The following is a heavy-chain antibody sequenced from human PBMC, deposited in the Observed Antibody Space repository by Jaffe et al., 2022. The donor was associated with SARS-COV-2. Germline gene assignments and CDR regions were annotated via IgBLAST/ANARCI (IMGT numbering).Heavy chain of an antibody. CDR3: ARGGYYDSSGYYYYYGMDV. CDR1: GFTFSSYN. J-gene: IGHJ6*02. CDR2: ISSSSTTI. Sequence: EVQLVESGGGLVQPGGSLRLSCAASGFTFSSYNMKWVRQAPGKGLEWVSYISSSSTTIYYADSVKGRFTISRDNAKNSLYLQMNSLRDEDTAVYYCARGGYYDSSGYYYYYGMDVWGQGTTVTVSS. D-gene: IGHD3-22*01. V-gene: IGHV3-48*02.